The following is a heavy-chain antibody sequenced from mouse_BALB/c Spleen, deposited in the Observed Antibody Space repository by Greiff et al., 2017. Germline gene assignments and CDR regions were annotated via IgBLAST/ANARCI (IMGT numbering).Heavy chain of an antibody. CDR2: IWRGGST. V-gene: IGHV2-5-1*01. Sequence: VQRVESGPSLVQPSQSLSITCTVSGFSLTSYGVHWVRQSPGKGLEWLGVIWRGGSTDYNAAFMSRLSITKDNSKSQVFFKMNSLQADDTAIYYCAKNPDYYGSSGAYWGQGTLVTVSA. J-gene: IGHJ3*01. CDR3: AKNPDYYGSSGAY. CDR1: GFSLTSYG. D-gene: IGHD1-1*01.